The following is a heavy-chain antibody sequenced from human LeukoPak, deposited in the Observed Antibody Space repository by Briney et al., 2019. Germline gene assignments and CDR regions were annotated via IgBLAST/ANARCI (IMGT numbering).Heavy chain of an antibody. CDR1: GFTFSSSA. J-gene: IGHJ4*02. D-gene: IGHD6-13*01. CDR2: ISNNGGYT. CDR3: ARDYSSSWYYFDY. V-gene: IGHV3-23*01. Sequence: GGSLRLSCAASGFTFSSSAMSWVRQAPGKGLEWVSAISNNGGYTYYADSVQGRFTISRDNSKSTLCLQMNSLRAEDTAVYYCARDYSSSWYYFDYWGQGTLVTVSS.